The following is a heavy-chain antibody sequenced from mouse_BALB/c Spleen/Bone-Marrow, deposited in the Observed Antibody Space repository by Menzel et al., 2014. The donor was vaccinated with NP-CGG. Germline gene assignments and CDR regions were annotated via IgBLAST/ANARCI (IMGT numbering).Heavy chain of an antibody. CDR1: GFTFSDYY. Sequence: VQLQQSGGGLVKPGGSLKLSCAVSGFTFSDYYMYWVRQNPEKRLGWVATINDGGSYTYYPDSVKGRFTISRDNAKNNLYLQMSSLKSEDTAMYYCARDGNFAMDYWGQGTSVTVSS. V-gene: IGHV5-4*02. J-gene: IGHJ4*01. CDR2: INDGGSYT. D-gene: IGHD2-1*01. CDR3: ARDGNFAMDY.